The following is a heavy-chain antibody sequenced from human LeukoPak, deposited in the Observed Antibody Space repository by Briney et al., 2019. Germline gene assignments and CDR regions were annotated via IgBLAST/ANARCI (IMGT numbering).Heavy chain of an antibody. CDR2: IYNSGST. CDR3: VRAYDY. CDR1: GGSFSGSN. V-gene: IGHV4-34*01. J-gene: IGHJ4*02. Sequence: PSETLPLTCAVYGGSFSGSNWSWIRRPPGKGLEWIGEIYNSGSTIYNPSLKSRVTISVDTSKNQLSLNLNSVTAADTAVYYCVRAYDYWGQGTLVTVSS.